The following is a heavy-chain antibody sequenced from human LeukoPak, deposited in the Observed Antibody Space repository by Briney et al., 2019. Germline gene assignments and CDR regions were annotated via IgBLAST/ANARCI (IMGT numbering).Heavy chain of an antibody. CDR1: GFTLNSYA. V-gene: IGHV3-23*01. D-gene: IGHD6-6*01. CDR2: ISDGGSDT. Sequence: GGSLRLSCAASGFTLNSYAMSWVRQAPGKGLEWVSAISDGGSDTYYADSVKGRFTISKDNSKNMLFLQMNSLMDDDTAVYYCAKRVPYRSSSVYFDSWGQGTLVTVSS. CDR3: AKRVPYRSSSVYFDS. J-gene: IGHJ4*02.